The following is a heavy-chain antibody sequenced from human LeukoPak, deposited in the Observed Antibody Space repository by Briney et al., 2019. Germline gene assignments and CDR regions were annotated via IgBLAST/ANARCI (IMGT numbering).Heavy chain of an antibody. D-gene: IGHD3-22*01. CDR1: GGSFSGYY. Sequence: SETLSLTCAVYGGSFSGYYWSWIRQPPGKGLEWIGEINHSGSTNYNPSLKSRVTISVDTSKNQFSLKLSSVTAADTAVYYCARGLRITMIVVVIKPFDYWGQGTLVTVSS. V-gene: IGHV4-34*01. CDR2: INHSGST. CDR3: ARGLRITMIVVVIKPFDY. J-gene: IGHJ4*02.